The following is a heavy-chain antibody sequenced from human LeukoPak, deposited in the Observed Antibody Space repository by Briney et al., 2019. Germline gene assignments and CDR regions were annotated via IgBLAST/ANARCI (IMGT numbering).Heavy chain of an antibody. CDR3: ARVTYYDFWSGYSQPTS. J-gene: IGHJ4*02. D-gene: IGHD3-3*01. CDR2: IYHSGST. Sequence: PSETLSLXCAVSGYSISSGYYWGWIRQPPGKGLEWIGSIYHSGSTYYNPSLKSRVTISVDTSKNQFSLKLSSVTAADTAVYYCARVTYYDFWSGYSQPTSWGQRTLVTVSS. V-gene: IGHV4-38-2*01. CDR1: GYSISSGYY.